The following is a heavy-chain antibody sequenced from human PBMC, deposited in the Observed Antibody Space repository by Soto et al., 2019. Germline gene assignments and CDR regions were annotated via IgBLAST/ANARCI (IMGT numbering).Heavy chain of an antibody. CDR3: VRDGYPALVYGVDV. Sequence: GGSLGLSCAAPGFTFSSYAMSWVRQAPGKGLEWVSAISGSGGSTYYADSVKGRFTISRDNARNTLYPQMNSLRAEDTAVYYCVRDGYPALVYGVDVWGQGTTGTVSS. CDR2: ISGSGGST. J-gene: IGHJ6*02. V-gene: IGHV3-23*01. CDR1: GFTFSSYA. D-gene: IGHD1-1*01.